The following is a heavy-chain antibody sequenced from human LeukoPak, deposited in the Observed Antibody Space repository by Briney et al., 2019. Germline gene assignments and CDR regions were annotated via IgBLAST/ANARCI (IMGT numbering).Heavy chain of an antibody. CDR2: ITNDGSST. CDR1: GLTFSSHW. V-gene: IGHV3-74*01. CDR3: AKDRPIAAAGLFDY. J-gene: IGHJ4*02. D-gene: IGHD6-13*01. Sequence: PGGSLRLSCAASGLTFSSHWMHWVRQAPGKGLVWVSRITNDGSSTTYADSVKGRFTISRDNSKNTLYLQMNSLRAEDTAVYYCAKDRPIAAAGLFDYWGQGTLVTVSS.